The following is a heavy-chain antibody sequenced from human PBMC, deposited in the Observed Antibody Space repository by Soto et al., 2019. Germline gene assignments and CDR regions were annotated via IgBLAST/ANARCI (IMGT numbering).Heavy chain of an antibody. J-gene: IGHJ6*02. CDR1: CAAFLGYY. D-gene: IGHD6-6*01. CDR3: AGREYSSSSFYYYYYAMDV. Sequence: SATLCLALAVYCAAFLGYYWIWIRQPPGKGLEWIGEVNHSGSTNYNPSLKSRVTISVDTSKNQFSLKLSSVTAADTAVYYCAGREYSSSSFYYYYYAMDVWGQGTTVTVSS. V-gene: IGHV4-34*01. CDR2: VNHSGST.